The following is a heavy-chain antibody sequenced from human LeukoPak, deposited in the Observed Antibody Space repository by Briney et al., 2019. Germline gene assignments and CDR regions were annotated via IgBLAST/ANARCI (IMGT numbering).Heavy chain of an antibody. D-gene: IGHD6-13*01. Sequence: GGSLRLSCAVSGFTVGGNYMSWVRQAPGKGLEWVSLIYSGGTTYYADSVKGRFTISRDNSKNTLYLQMNSLRAEDTAVYCCARGVRGSSWLSFDYWGQGTLVIVSS. CDR3: ARGVRGSSWLSFDY. V-gene: IGHV3-53*01. J-gene: IGHJ4*02. CDR1: GFTVGGNY. CDR2: IYSGGTT.